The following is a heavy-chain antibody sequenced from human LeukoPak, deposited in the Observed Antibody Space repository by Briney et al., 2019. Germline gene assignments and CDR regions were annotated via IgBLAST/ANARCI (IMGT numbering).Heavy chain of an antibody. Sequence: GASVKVSCKASGGTFSSYAISWVRQAPGQGLEWMGGIIPIFGTANYAQKFQGRVTITADKSTSTAYMELSSLRSGDTAVYYCARVSWSGAAAGSFYFDYWGQGTLVTVSS. D-gene: IGHD6-13*01. V-gene: IGHV1-69*06. CDR1: GGTFSSYA. CDR3: ARVSWSGAAAGSFYFDY. J-gene: IGHJ4*02. CDR2: IIPIFGTA.